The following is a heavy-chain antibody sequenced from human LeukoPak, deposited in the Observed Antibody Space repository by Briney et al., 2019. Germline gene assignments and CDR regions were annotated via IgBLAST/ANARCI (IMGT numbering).Heavy chain of an antibody. CDR2: ISYDGSNK. J-gene: IGHJ4*02. CDR3: AKAGYSSSWYGDY. D-gene: IGHD6-13*01. V-gene: IGHV3-30*18. CDR1: GFTFSSYG. Sequence: GGSLRLSCAASGFTFSSYGMHWVRPAPDKGLEWVAVISYDGSNKYYADSVKGRFTISRDNSKNTLYLQMNSLRAEDTAVYYCAKAGYSSSWYGDYWGQGTLVTVSS.